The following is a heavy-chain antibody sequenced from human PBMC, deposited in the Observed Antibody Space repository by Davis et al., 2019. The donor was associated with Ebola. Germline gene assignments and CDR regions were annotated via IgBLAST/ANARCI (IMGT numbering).Heavy chain of an antibody. J-gene: IGHJ4*02. CDR3: AKDTTYDFWSGSSYDY. Sequence: GESLKISCAASGFIVSSNYMSWVRQAPGKGLEWVSVIYSGGSTYYADSVKGRFTISRDNSKNTLYLQMNSLRAEDTAVYYCAKDTTYDFWSGSSYDYWGQGTLVTVSS. D-gene: IGHD3-3*01. V-gene: IGHV3-53*01. CDR1: GFIVSSNY. CDR2: IYSGGST.